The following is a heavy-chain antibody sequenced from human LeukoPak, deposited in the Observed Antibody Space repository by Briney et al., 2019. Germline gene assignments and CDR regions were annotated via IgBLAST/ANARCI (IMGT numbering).Heavy chain of an antibody. Sequence: GGSLRLSCAASGFTLSSYAMSWVRQAPGKGLERVSGVSISGGSTYYADSVKGRFTISRDNSKNTLYLQMNSLRAEDTAVYYCARDLYSGSSGPNDWGQGTLVTVSS. D-gene: IGHD1-26*01. J-gene: IGHJ4*02. CDR2: VSISGGST. V-gene: IGHV3-23*01. CDR3: ARDLYSGSSGPND. CDR1: GFTLSSYA.